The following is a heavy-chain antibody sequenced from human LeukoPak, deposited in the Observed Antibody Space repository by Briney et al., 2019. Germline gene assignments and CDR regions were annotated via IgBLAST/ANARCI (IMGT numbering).Heavy chain of an antibody. J-gene: IGHJ4*02. CDR1: GYTFTSYY. Sequence: ASVKVSCKASGYTFTSYYMHWVRQAPGQGLEWMGIINPSGGSTSYAQKFQGRVTMTRDMSTSTVYMELSSLRSDDTAVYYCXXXRSSGWYAGENFDYWGQGTLVTVSS. V-gene: IGHV1-46*01. CDR2: INPSGGST. D-gene: IGHD6-19*01. CDR3: XXXRSSGWYAGENFDY.